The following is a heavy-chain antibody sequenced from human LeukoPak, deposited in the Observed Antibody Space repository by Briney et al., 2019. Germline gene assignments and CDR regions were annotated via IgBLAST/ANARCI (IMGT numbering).Heavy chain of an antibody. D-gene: IGHD3-22*01. CDR1: GFTFSSYA. J-gene: IGHJ4*02. V-gene: IGHV3-23*01. CDR3: AKDPYYYDSSGQTI. CDR2: ISGSGVST. Sequence: GGSLRLSCAASGFTFSSYAMSWVRQAPGKGLEWVSAISGSGVSTYYADSVKGRFTICRDNSKNTLYLQMNSLRAEDTAVYYCAKDPYYYDSSGQTIWGQGTLVTVSS.